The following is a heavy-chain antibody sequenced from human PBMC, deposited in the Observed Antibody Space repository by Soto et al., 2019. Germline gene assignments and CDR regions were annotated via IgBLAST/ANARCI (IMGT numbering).Heavy chain of an antibody. CDR1: AYSISSGYY. D-gene: IGHD1-26*01. Sequence: KPSETLSLTCAVSAYSISSGYYWGWIRQPPGKGLEWIGNIYHSGSTYYNPSLKSRVTISANTSKNQFSLKLSSVTAADTAVYYCARVGPVVFDYWGQGTLVTAPQ. V-gene: IGHV4-38-2*01. J-gene: IGHJ4*02. CDR2: IYHSGST. CDR3: ARVGPVVFDY.